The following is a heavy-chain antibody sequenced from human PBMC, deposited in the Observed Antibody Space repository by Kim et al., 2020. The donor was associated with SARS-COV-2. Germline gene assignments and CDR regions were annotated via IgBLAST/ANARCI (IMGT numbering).Heavy chain of an antibody. Sequence: GGSLRLSCAASGFTFSGSAMHWVRQASGKGLEWVGRIRSKANSYATTYGASVKGRFTISRDDSKNTAYLQMNSLKTEYTAVYYCTGSDVVATIDNYYGLDVWGQGTTVTVSS. CDR1: GFTFSGSA. V-gene: IGHV3-73*01. CDR2: IRSKANSYAT. J-gene: IGHJ6*02. CDR3: TGSDVVATIDNYYGLDV. D-gene: IGHD5-12*01.